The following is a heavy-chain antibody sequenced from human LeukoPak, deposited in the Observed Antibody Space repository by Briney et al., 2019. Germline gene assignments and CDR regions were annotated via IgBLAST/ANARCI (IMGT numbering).Heavy chain of an antibody. CDR1: W. CDR3: ARVEDYDILTGFDY. V-gene: IGHV3-7*01. J-gene: IGHJ4*02. D-gene: IGHD3-9*01. Sequence: WMSWVRQAPGKGLEWVATIKQDESEKYYVDSVKGRFTISRDNAKNSLYLQMNSLRAEDTAVYYCARVEDYDILTGFDYWGQGTLVTVSS. CDR2: IKQDESEK.